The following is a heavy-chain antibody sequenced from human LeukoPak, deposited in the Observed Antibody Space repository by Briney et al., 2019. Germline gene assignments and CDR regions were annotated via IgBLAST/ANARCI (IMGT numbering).Heavy chain of an antibody. D-gene: IGHD3-22*01. V-gene: IGHV4-31*03. J-gene: IGHJ3*02. CDR3: ASTYLLDYYDSTGDAFDI. CDR1: GGSISSGGYY. Sequence: SETLSLTCTVSGGSISSGGYYWSWIRQHPGKGLEWIGYIYYSGSTYYNPSLKSRVTISVDTSKNQFSLKLSSVTAADTAVYYCASTYLLDYYDSTGDAFDIWGQGTMVTVSS. CDR2: IYYSGST.